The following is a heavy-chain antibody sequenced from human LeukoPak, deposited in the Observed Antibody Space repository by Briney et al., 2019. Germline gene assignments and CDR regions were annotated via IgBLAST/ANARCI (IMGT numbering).Heavy chain of an antibody. CDR3: ASHGSSGHDPLT. CDR1: GGSISSYY. V-gene: IGHV4-59*08. J-gene: IGHJ4*02. CDR2: IYYTGST. D-gene: IGHD5-12*01. Sequence: ASKTLSLTCTVSGGSISSYYWSWIRRPPGKGLEWIGYIYYTGSTSYNPSLKSRVTISLDTSKSQFSLRLTSVTAADTAVYYCASHGSSGHDPLTWGQGTLVTVSS.